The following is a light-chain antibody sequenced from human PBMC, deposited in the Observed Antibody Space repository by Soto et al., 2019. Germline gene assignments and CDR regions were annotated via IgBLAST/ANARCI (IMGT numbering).Light chain of an antibody. V-gene: IGLV2-23*02. J-gene: IGLJ7*01. CDR3: CSYAGTSTHTV. CDR1: SSDVGSYNL. Sequence: SALTQPASVSGSPGQSITISCTGTSSDVGSYNLVSWYQQHPGKAPKLMISEVSKRPSGISDRFSGSKSGSTASLTISGLQAEDEADYYCCSYAGTSTHTVFGGGTKLTVL. CDR2: EVS.